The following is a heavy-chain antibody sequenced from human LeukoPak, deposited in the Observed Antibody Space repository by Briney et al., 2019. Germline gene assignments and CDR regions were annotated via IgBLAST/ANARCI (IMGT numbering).Heavy chain of an antibody. CDR3: ARGRDLSTVVPYYFDY. Sequence: GGSLRLSSAASGFIFYNFGMTGVRQAPGQGLEWICGMNWSGDSTGYADSVKGRFTFSRDNTKNSLYLQMNSLRAEDTALYYCARGRDLSTVVPYYFDYWGQGNLCTVSS. J-gene: IGHJ4*02. CDR2: MNWSGDST. CDR1: GFIFYNFG. D-gene: IGHD4-23*01. V-gene: IGHV3-20*03.